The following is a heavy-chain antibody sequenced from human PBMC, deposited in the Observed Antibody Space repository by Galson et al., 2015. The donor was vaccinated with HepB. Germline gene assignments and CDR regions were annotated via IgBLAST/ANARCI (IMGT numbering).Heavy chain of an antibody. Sequence: SLRLSCATSGFPFSSYAMTWVRQAPGKGLEWVSAISGRSGDTYYADSVKGRFTISRDNSKNTLYLQMNSLRAEDTAVYYCAKDFGVVVITPDFDYWGQGTLVTVSS. D-gene: IGHD3-22*01. J-gene: IGHJ4*02. CDR3: AKDFGVVVITPDFDY. V-gene: IGHV3-23*01. CDR2: ISGRSGDT. CDR1: GFPFSSYA.